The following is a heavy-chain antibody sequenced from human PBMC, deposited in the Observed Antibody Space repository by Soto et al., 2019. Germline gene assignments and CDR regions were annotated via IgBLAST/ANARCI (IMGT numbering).Heavy chain of an antibody. CDR1: GFTFDNYA. J-gene: IGHJ4*02. CDR2: VTGNGLET. Sequence: EVQLLESGGGLVQPGGSLRLSCEASGFTFDNYAMNWVRQAPGKGLECVSSVTGNGLETYYAASVKGRFTISRDNSKNALFLQMHSLRAEDTAVYYCAKLVEASGLSTSYTDYWGRGTLVTVSS. D-gene: IGHD1-26*01. CDR3: AKLVEASGLSTSYTDY. V-gene: IGHV3-23*01.